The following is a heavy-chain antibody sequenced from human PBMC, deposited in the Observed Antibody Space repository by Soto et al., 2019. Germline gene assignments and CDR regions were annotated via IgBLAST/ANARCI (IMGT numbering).Heavy chain of an antibody. V-gene: IGHV3-30*03. CDR2: ISYDGGLQ. J-gene: IGHJ4*02. CDR3: VSDRGYGHASVPYS. D-gene: IGHD5-18*01. CDR1: GYTFTRYG. Sequence: QAHLVESGGGVVQPGRTLRLSCAASGYTFTRYGMHWVLQALGTRMEWVAVISYDGGLQHYADSVKGRFTISRDNSKNMVLLQMNSLRAEDTAVYYCVSDRGYGHASVPYSWGQGTLVSVSS.